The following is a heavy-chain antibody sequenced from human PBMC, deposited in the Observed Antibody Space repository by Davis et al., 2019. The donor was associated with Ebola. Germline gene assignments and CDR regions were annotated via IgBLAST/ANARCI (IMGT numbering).Heavy chain of an antibody. D-gene: IGHD6-25*01. J-gene: IGHJ5*02. V-gene: IGHV4-59*01. CDR1: GGSISSYY. CDR3: ARQWQRLAWFDP. CDR2: ISYSGST. Sequence: PSETLSLTCTVSGGSISSYYWNWIRQPAGKGLEWIASISYSGSTNYNPSLKSRVTITVDTSKNQFSLNLSSVTAADTAVYYCARQWQRLAWFDPWGQGTLVTVSS.